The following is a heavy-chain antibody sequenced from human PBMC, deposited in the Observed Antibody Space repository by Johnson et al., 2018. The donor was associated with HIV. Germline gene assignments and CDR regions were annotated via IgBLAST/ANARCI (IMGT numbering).Heavy chain of an antibody. CDR1: GFTVSSNY. CDR2: IYSGGST. D-gene: IGHD1-26*01. J-gene: IGHJ3*02. V-gene: IGHV3-66*03. CDR3: ARAVGAPRAYEDDAFDI. Sequence: VQLVESGGGLIQPGWSLRLSCAASGFTVSSNYMSWVRQAPGKGLEWVSVIYSGGSTYYADSVKGRFTISRDNSKNTLYLQMGSLRAEDMAVYYCARAVGAPRAYEDDAFDIWGQGTMVTVSS.